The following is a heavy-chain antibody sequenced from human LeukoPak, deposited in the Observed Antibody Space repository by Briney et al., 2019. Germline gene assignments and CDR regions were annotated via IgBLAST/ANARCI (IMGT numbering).Heavy chain of an antibody. J-gene: IGHJ4*02. V-gene: IGHV3-53*05. D-gene: IGHD3-22*01. CDR2: FYSGGHTYHRDGTT. CDR1: GFIVSANY. CDR3: AQSYDFDSSGYHLQPAF. Sequence: GGSLTLSCAASGFIVSANYMSWVRQAPGKGLEWVSVFYSGGHTYHRDGTTYYADSVKGRFTISGDKSANTMSFQMNSLRVDDTAVYYCAQSYDFDSSGYHLQPAFWGRGTLVTVSS.